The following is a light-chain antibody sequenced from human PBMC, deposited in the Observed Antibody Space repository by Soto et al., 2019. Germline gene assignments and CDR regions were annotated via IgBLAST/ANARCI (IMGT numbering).Light chain of an antibody. CDR2: GAS. Sequence: EIVLTQSPGTLSLSPGERATLSCRASERISSSYLAWYQQKPGRAPRLLIYGASSRATGIPDRFSGSGSGTDFTLNINRLDPEDFAVYYCRHYTDSPTFGGGSKVEIK. J-gene: IGKJ4*01. CDR3: RHYTDSPT. CDR1: ERISSSY. V-gene: IGKV3-20*01.